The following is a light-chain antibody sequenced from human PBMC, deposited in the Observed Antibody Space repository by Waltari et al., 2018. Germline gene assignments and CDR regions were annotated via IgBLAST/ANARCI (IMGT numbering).Light chain of an antibody. CDR1: AWPNQF. CDR2: KDM. Sequence: SYELTQPPSVSVSPGQTARITCSGAAWPNQFAYWYQKKPGQAPVLIIYKDMGRPSGIPERFSGSNSGTTVTLTISGVQAEDEADYYCLSSDTSGAHVFGPGTKVIVL. V-gene: IGLV3-25*03. J-gene: IGLJ1*01. CDR3: LSSDTSGAHV.